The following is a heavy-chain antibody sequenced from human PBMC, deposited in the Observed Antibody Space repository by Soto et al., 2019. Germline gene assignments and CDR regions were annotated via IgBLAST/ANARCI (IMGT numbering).Heavy chain of an antibody. J-gene: IGHJ5*02. V-gene: IGHV3-30*04. CDR2: ISHDGSNK. CDR3: ARDGLPDDFRSGGYWFDP. D-gene: IGHD3-3*01. CDR1: GFTFSTFA. Sequence: GGSLRLSCAASGFTFSTFALHWVRQAPGKGLEWVALISHDGSNKHYADSVKGRFTISRDNSKNTLYMQMDSLRLEDTAVYYCARDGLPDDFRSGGYWFDPWGQGTLVTVSS.